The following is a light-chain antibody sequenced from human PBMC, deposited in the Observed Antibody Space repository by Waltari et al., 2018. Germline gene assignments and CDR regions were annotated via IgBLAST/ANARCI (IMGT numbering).Light chain of an antibody. CDR2: GAS. CDR3: QQFGSSPFT. Sequence: EIVLTQSPGTLPLSPGESATLSCRASRRVTSNYLAWYQQKPGQAPRLPIHGASSRATDIPDRFSGSGSGTDFTLTINRLEPEDFAVYYCQQFGSSPFTFGQGTRLEIK. J-gene: IGKJ5*01. V-gene: IGKV3-20*01. CDR1: RRVTSNY.